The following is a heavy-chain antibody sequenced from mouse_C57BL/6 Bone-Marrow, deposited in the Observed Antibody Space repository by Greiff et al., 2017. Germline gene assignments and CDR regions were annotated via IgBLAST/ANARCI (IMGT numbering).Heavy chain of an antibody. V-gene: IGHV1-81*01. J-gene: IGHJ2*01. D-gene: IGHD2-5*01. CDR1: GYTFTSYG. CDR2: IYPRSGNT. CDR3: ARRGYSNYPYYFDY. Sequence: QVQLQQSGAELARPGASVKLSCKASGYTFTSYGISWVKQRTGQGLEWIGEIYPRSGNTYYNEKFKGKATLTADKSSSTAYMELRSLTSEDSAVYFCARRGYSNYPYYFDYWGQGTTLTVSS.